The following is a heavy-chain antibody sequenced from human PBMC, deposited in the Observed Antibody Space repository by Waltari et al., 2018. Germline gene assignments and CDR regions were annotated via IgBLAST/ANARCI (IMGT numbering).Heavy chain of an antibody. CDR2: IYTSGST. Sequence: QVQLQESGPGLVKPSQTLSLTCTVSGGSISSRSYYWSWIRPPAGKGLELIGRIYTSGSTNYNPSLKSRVTISVDTSKNQFSLKLSSVTAADTAVYYCAGERATYYYDSSRMDAFDIWGQGTMVTVSS. J-gene: IGHJ3*02. V-gene: IGHV4-61*02. CDR3: AGERATYYYDSSRMDAFDI. D-gene: IGHD3-22*01. CDR1: GGSISSRSYY.